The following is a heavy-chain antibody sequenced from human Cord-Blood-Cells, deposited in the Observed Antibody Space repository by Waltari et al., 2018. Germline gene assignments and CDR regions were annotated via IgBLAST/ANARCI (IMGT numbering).Heavy chain of an antibody. D-gene: IGHD2-21*01. J-gene: IGHJ6*03. CDR3: ARGDGVDCGGDCYYYYYMDV. Sequence: QVQLQQSGAGLLKPSETLSLTCDVYGGSFSGYYWSWIRHPSGKGLEWIGEINHSGSTNYNPSLKSRVTISVDTSKNQFSLKLSSVTAADTAVYYCARGDGVDCGGDCYYYYYMDVWGKGTTVTVSS. CDR1: GGSFSGYY. V-gene: IGHV4-34*01. CDR2: INHSGST.